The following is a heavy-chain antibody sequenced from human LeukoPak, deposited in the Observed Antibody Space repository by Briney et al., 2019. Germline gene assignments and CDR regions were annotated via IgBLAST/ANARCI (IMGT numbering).Heavy chain of an antibody. J-gene: IGHJ4*02. V-gene: IGHV1-2*06. CDR2: INPNRGGT. D-gene: IGHD2-21*02. CDR3: ARAKWGCGGDCYSMVDY. Sequence: ASVKVSCKASGYTFTGYYMHWVRQAPGQGLEWMGRINPNRGGTNYAQKFQGRVTMTRDTSISTAYMELSRLRSDDTAVYYCARAKWGCGGDCYSMVDYWGQGTLVTVSS. CDR1: GYTFTGYY.